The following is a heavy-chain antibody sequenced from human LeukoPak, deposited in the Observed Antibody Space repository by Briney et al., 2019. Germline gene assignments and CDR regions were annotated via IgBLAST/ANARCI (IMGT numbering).Heavy chain of an antibody. Sequence: PSETLSLTCTVSGGSISSYYWSWIRQPPGKGLEWIGSIYHSGSTYYNPSLKSRVTISVDTSKNQFSLKLSSVTAADTAVYYCARDYYDSSGYYVPYYFDYWGQGTLVTVSS. D-gene: IGHD3-22*01. J-gene: IGHJ4*02. V-gene: IGHV4-38-2*02. CDR3: ARDYYDSSGYYVPYYFDY. CDR2: IYHSGST. CDR1: GGSISSYY.